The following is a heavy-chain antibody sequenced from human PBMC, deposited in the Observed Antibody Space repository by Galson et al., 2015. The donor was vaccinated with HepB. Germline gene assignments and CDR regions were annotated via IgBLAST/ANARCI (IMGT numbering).Heavy chain of an antibody. CDR2: IDPGDSDT. D-gene: IGHD3-22*01. CDR1: GYSFTSYW. J-gene: IGHJ4*02. Sequence: QSGAEVKKPGESLRISCKGSGYSFTSYWISWVRQMPGKGLEWMGRIDPGDSDTRYSPSFQGQVTISADKSISTAYLQWSSLKASDTAMYYCARCPLGYYDSSFFDYWGQGTLVTVSS. CDR3: ARCPLGYYDSSFFDY. V-gene: IGHV5-10-1*04.